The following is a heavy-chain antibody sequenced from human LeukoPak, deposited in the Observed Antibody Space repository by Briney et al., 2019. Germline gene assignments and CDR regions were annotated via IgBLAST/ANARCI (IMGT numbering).Heavy chain of an antibody. V-gene: IGHV3-33*01. D-gene: IGHD3-10*01. Sequence: PGGSLRLSCAASGFTFSSYGMHWVRQAPGKGLEWVAVIWYDGSNKYYADSVKGRFTISRDNSKNTLYLQMNSLRAEDTAVYYCAREGGAASHYFDYWGQGTLVTVSS. J-gene: IGHJ4*02. CDR3: AREGGAASHYFDY. CDR1: GFTFSSYG. CDR2: IWYDGSNK.